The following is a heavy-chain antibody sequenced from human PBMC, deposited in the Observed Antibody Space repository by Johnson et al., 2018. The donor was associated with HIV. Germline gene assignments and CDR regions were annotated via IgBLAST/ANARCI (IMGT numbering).Heavy chain of an antibody. CDR3: GRAGYGDFWDAFDI. CDR1: GFTFSSYA. Sequence: QVQLVESGGGVVQPGRSLRLSCAASGFTFSSYAMHWVRQAPGKGLEWVAVISYDGSNKYYADSVKGRFTISRHNSKNTLYLQMNSLRAEDTAVCYCGRAGYGDFWDAFDIWGQGTMVTVSS. CDR2: ISYDGSNK. D-gene: IGHD4-17*01. J-gene: IGHJ3*02. V-gene: IGHV3-30*14.